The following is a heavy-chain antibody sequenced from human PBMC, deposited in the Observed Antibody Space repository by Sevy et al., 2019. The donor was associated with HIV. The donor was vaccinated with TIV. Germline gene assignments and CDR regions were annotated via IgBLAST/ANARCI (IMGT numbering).Heavy chain of an antibody. D-gene: IGHD7-27*01. V-gene: IGHV3-48*02. J-gene: IGHJ4*02. CDR1: GFTFSHHN. CDR2: ISKSGSTT. Sequence: GGSLRLSCAASGFTFSHHNMNWVRQAPGKGLEWISYISKSGSTTYFADSVRGRFSISRDNAKNSLFLEMHSLTDEETAVYYCAREENRELGTMPVDSWGRGIQVTVSS. CDR3: AREENRELGTMPVDS.